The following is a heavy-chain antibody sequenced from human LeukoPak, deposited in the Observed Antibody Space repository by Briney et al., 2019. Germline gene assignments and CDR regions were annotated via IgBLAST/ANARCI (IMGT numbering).Heavy chain of an antibody. Sequence: SVKVSCKASGGTFSSYAISWVRQAPGQGLEWMGGIIPIFGTANYAQKFQGRVTVTADESTSTAYMELSSLRSEDTAVYYCARDRDWNYRGGFDYWGQGTLVTVSS. CDR2: IIPIFGTA. J-gene: IGHJ4*02. CDR3: ARDRDWNYRGGFDY. CDR1: GGTFSSYA. V-gene: IGHV1-69*13. D-gene: IGHD1-7*01.